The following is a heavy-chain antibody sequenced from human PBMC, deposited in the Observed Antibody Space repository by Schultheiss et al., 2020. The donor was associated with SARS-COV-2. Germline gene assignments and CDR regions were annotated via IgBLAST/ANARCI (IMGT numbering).Heavy chain of an antibody. Sequence: GGSLRLSCAASGFTFSSYAMSWVRQAPGKGLEWVSAISGSGGSTYYADSVKGRFTISRDNSKNTLYLQMNSLRAEDTAVYYCARAYGYSYGAERVPVYWGQGTLVTVSS. CDR3: ARAYGYSYGAERVPVY. CDR1: GFTFSSYA. J-gene: IGHJ4*02. V-gene: IGHV3-23*01. D-gene: IGHD5-18*01. CDR2: ISGSGGST.